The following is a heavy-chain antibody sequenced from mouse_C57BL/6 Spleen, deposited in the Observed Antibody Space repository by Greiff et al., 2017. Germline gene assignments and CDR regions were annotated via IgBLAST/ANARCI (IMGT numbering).Heavy chain of an antibody. J-gene: IGHJ1*03. CDR2: IDPETGGT. CDR1: GYTFTDYE. Sequence: QVQLQQSGAELVRPGASVTLSCKASGYTFTDYEMHWVKQTPVHGLEWIGAIDPETGGTAYNQKFKGKAILTADKSSSTAYMELRSLTSEDSAVYYCTRGWYYGSSVLYWYFDVWGTGTTVTVSS. CDR3: TRGWYYGSSVLYWYFDV. V-gene: IGHV1-15*01. D-gene: IGHD1-1*01.